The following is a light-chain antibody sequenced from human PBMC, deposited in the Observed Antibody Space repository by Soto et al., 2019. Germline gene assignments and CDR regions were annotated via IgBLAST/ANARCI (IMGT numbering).Light chain of an antibody. CDR1: QSINRD. CDR3: QQSYSPVRNI. Sequence: DIQMTQSPSSLSASVGDRVTITCRASQSINRDLNWYQQKAGKAPKLLIYGASSLESGVPSRFSGSGSGTDFTLTITSLQPEDFATYYCQQSYSPVRNIFGQGTTLEI. J-gene: IGKJ2*01. CDR2: GAS. V-gene: IGKV1-39*01.